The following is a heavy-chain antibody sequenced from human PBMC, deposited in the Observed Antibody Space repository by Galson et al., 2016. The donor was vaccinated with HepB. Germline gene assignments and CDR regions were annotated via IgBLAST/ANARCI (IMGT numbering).Heavy chain of an antibody. CDR3: AKDLYRTAPGNFDY. CDR2: ISDSGVGT. Sequence: SLRLSCAASGFTFSIYAMGWVRQAPGKGLEWVSTISDSGVGTYYADSVKGRFTISRDNSKNTLYLQMNSLRAEDTAVYFCAKDLYRTAPGNFDYWGQGTLVTVSS. J-gene: IGHJ4*02. CDR1: GFTFSIYA. V-gene: IGHV3-23*01. D-gene: IGHD3-10*01.